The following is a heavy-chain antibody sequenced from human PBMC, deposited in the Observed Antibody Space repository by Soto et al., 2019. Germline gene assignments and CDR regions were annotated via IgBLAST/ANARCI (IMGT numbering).Heavy chain of an antibody. CDR2: ISGSGDST. J-gene: IGHJ4*02. V-gene: IGHV3-23*01. Sequence: EVQLLESGGGLVQPGGSLRLSCAASGFTFSSYAMNWVRQAPGKGLEWVSVISGSGDSTYYADSVKGRFTISRDKSKNTLYLQMNSLRAEATAVYYCAKRSSSWVFDYWGQGTLVTVSS. CDR1: GFTFSSYA. CDR3: AKRSSSWVFDY. D-gene: IGHD6-13*01.